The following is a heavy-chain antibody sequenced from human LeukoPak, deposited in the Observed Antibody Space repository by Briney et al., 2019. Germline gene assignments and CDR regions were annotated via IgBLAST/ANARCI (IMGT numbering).Heavy chain of an antibody. CDR1: GFSFSSYS. J-gene: IGHJ4*02. CDR2: ISGSGNAK. V-gene: IGHV3-48*01. Sequence: GGSLRLSCAASGFSFSSYSMNWVRQAPGKGLEWVSYISGSGNAKHYTDSVKGRFTISRDNAKNALHLQMNSLRVEDTAVYFCARDYVYAFDYWGQGTLVTVSS. D-gene: IGHD2/OR15-2a*01. CDR3: ARDYVYAFDY.